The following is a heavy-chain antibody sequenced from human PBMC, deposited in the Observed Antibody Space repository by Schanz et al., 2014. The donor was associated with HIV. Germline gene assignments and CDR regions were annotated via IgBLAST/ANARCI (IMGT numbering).Heavy chain of an antibody. D-gene: IGHD4-17*01. J-gene: IGHJ4*02. CDR3: AKDYGDFVPYGFLDF. Sequence: EVQLVQSGGGLIQPGGSLRLSCAAAGFTVSSNYMSWVRQAPGKGLEWVSGITWNNKVMGYVDSVKGRFTVSRDDSKNTVYVQMDSLTAEDTAVYYCAKDYGDFVPYGFLDFWGQGTLVAVSS. CDR2: ITWNNKVM. V-gene: IGHV3-66*03. CDR1: GFTVSSNY.